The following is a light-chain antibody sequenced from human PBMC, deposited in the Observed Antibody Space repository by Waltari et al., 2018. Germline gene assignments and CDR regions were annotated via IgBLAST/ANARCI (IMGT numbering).Light chain of an antibody. CDR2: WAS. J-gene: IGKJ4*01. CDR1: QNILYSSNNKYY. CDR3: QQYYNAPVT. V-gene: IGKV4-1*01. Sequence: DIVMTQSPDSLAVSLGERATINCKSSQNILYSSNNKYYLAWYQQKSGQPPKLIIYWASTRASGVPDRFSGSGSGTDFTLTISSLQAEDVAVYYCQQYYNAPVTFGGGTKMEIK.